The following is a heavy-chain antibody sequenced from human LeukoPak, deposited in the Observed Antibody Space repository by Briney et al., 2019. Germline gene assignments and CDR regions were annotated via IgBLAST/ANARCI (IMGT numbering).Heavy chain of an antibody. Sequence: ASVKVSCKASGGTFSSYAISWVRQAPGQGLEWMGRIIPILGIANYAQKFQGRVTITADKSTSTAYMELSSLRSEDTAVYYCAREEGPYCGGDCYSPLFDYWGQGTLVTVSS. J-gene: IGHJ4*02. CDR2: IIPILGIA. CDR1: GGTFSSYA. V-gene: IGHV1-69*04. CDR3: AREEGPYCGGDCYSPLFDY. D-gene: IGHD2-21*02.